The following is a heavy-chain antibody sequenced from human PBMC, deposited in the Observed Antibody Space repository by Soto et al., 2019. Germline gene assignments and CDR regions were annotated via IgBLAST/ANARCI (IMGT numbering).Heavy chain of an antibody. D-gene: IGHD4-4*01. CDR3: AKERTVTTADFDY. CDR1: GFTFGEYA. J-gene: IGHJ4*02. V-gene: IGHV3-23*01. Sequence: GGSLRLSCTASGFTFGEYAMSWVRQAPGKGLEWVSSISGRGGNTYYADSVKGRFTISRDNSKNTLYLQMNSLRVEDTAVYYCAKERTVTTADFDYWGQGTLVTVSS. CDR2: ISGRGGNT.